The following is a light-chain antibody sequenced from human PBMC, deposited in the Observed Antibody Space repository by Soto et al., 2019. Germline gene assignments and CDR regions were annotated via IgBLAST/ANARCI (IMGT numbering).Light chain of an antibody. J-gene: IGKJ1*01. Sequence: EIVMTQSPATLSVSPGERATLSCRASQSVSSNLAWYQQKPGQAPRLLIYGASTRATGIPSRLSGSGSGTEFTLTTSSLQSENLAVYYCQQYNNWPPWTFGQGTKVEIK. CDR3: QQYNNWPPWT. CDR1: QSVSSN. CDR2: GAS. V-gene: IGKV3-15*01.